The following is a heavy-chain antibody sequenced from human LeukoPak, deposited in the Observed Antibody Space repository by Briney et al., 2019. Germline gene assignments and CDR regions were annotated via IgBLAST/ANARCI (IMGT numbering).Heavy chain of an antibody. Sequence: GGSLRLSCAVSGFNFDDYAMHWVRQAPGRGLERVSGINWKTGNGIYADSVKGRFTISRDNAKNSLYLQMSSLRAEDTALYYCTRRAARWQFDLWGRGTLLPVSS. CDR2: INWKTGNG. V-gene: IGHV3-9*01. CDR1: GFNFDDYA. J-gene: IGHJ2*01. CDR3: TRRAARWQFDL. D-gene: IGHD5-24*01.